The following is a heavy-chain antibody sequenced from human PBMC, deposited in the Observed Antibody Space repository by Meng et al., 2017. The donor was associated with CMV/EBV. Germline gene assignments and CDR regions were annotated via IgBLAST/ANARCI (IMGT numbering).Heavy chain of an antibody. CDR3: AREAGYDFWSGFNYGMDV. Sequence: GESLKISCAASGFTFSSYSMNWVRQAPGKGLEWVSSISSSSSYIYYADSVKGRFTISRDNAKNSLYPQMNSLRAEDTAVYYCAREAGYDFWSGFNYGMDVWGQGTTVTVSS. J-gene: IGHJ6*02. CDR1: GFTFSSYS. V-gene: IGHV3-21*01. D-gene: IGHD3-3*01. CDR2: ISSSSSYI.